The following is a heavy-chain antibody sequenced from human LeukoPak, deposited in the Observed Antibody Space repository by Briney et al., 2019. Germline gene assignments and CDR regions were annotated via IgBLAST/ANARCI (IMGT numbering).Heavy chain of an antibody. J-gene: IGHJ4*02. CDR2: INPNSGGT. CDR1: GYTFTKYG. CDR3: ARETDDYASDY. Sequence: GASVKVSCTSSGYTFTKYGISWVRQAPGQGLEWMGWINPNSGGTNYAQKFQGMVTMTRDTSISTAYMELSRLRSDDTAVYYCARETDDYASDYWGQGTLVTVSS. D-gene: IGHD4-17*01. V-gene: IGHV1-2*02.